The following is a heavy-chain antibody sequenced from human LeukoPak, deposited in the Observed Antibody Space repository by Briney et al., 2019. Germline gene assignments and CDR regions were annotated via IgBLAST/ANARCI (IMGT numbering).Heavy chain of an antibody. D-gene: IGHD3-9*01. CDR1: GGSLITANFF. J-gene: IGHJ3*02. V-gene: IGHV4-39*07. CDR3: AREASGGYDILNGYFNSGFDI. Sequence: SETLSLTCAVSGGSLITANFFWGWIRQPPGKGLEWIGSVYYRGKTYYNPSLKSRVSISVDTSKNQFSLRLTSVTAADTAVYYCAREASGGYDILNGYFNSGFDIWGQGTTVTASS. CDR2: VYYRGKT.